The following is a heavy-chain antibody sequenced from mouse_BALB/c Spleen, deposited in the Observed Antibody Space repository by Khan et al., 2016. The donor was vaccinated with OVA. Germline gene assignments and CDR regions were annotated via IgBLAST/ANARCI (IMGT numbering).Heavy chain of an antibody. Sequence: VQLQESGPGLVKPSQTLSLTCTVTGYTITSDYAWYLIRQFPGNQLEWMGYISHSGSTNYNPSLKSRTSITRDTSNNPVFLQLNSLTTEDTATFYCGSSISANWGQGTTLTVSS. CDR2: ISHSGST. CDR1: GYTITSDYA. J-gene: IGHJ2*01. CDR3: GSSISAN. V-gene: IGHV3-2*02.